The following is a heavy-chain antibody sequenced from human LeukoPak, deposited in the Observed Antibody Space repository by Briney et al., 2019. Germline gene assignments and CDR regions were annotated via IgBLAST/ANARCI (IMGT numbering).Heavy chain of an antibody. CDR3: AKDQTSGIAGPFDS. Sequence: GGSLRLSCAVSGFTFTTYGMHWVRQAPGKGLEWVSGINWNSGRTVYADSVKGRFTISRDNAKNALYLQMNSLRTEDTAFYYCAKDQTSGIAGPFDSWGQGTLVTVSS. CDR2: INWNSGRT. J-gene: IGHJ5*01. CDR1: GFTFTTYG. V-gene: IGHV3-9*01. D-gene: IGHD6-13*01.